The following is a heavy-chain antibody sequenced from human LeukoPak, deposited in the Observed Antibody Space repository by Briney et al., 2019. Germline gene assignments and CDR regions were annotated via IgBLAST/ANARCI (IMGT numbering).Heavy chain of an antibody. CDR1: GFTFSSYA. CDR2: ISGSGGST. CDR3: AKARLHGRYYMDV. V-gene: IGHV3-23*01. Sequence: GGSLRLSCAASGFTFSSYAMSWARQAPGRGRECVSAISGSGGSTYYADSVKGRLTISRDNSKHTLYLQMNSQRAEDTAVYYCAKARLHGRYYMDVWGKGTTVTVSS. J-gene: IGHJ6*03.